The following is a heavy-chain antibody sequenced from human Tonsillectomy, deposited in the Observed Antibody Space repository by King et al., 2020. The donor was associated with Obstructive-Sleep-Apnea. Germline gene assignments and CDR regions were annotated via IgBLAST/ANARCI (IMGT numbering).Heavy chain of an antibody. CDR3: ARAEDSSGWYEYFQI. Sequence: QLVQSGAEVKKPGASVEVSCKASGYTFTGYYIHWVRQAPGPGLEWMGWINPDSGGTNYAQKFQGRVTMTRDTSISTAYMELSRLRSDDTAVYYCARAEDSSGWYEYFQIWGQGTLVTVSS. CDR1: GYTFTGYY. J-gene: IGHJ1*01. V-gene: IGHV1-2*02. D-gene: IGHD6-19*01. CDR2: INPDSGGT.